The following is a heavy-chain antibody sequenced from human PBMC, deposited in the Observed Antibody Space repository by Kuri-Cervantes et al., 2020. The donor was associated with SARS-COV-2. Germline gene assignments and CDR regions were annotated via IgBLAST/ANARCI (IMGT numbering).Heavy chain of an antibody. V-gene: IGHV1-18*01. CDR3: ARTVRGAFDI. Sequence: ALVKVSCKASGYTFTNYDINWVRQAPGQGLEWMGWISTYNRDINFAPKLRGRVTLTTDTSSNTAYMELRSLISDDTAVYYCARTVRGAFDIWGQGTLVTVSS. J-gene: IGHJ3*02. CDR1: GYTFTNYD. D-gene: IGHD3-10*02. CDR2: ISTYNRDI.